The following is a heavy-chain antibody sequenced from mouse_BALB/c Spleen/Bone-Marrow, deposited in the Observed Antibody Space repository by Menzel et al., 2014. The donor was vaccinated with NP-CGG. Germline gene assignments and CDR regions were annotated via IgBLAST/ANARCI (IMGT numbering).Heavy chain of an antibody. J-gene: IGHJ3*01. Sequence: VKLMESGAEFVKPGASVKSSCKASGYTFTTYWMHWVKQRPGQGLEWIGQIDPSDRYTNYSQKFKGKATLTVDESSSTAYMQLSSLSSEDSAVYYCARGGGNYAWFPYWGQGTLVTVSA. CDR2: IDPSDRYT. CDR3: ARGGGNYAWFPY. V-gene: IGHV1-69*02. D-gene: IGHD2-1*01. CDR1: GYTFTTYW.